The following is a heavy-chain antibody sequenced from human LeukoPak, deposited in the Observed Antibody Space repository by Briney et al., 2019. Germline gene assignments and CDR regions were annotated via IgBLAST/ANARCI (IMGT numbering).Heavy chain of an antibody. V-gene: IGHV4-4*07. D-gene: IGHD6-19*01. Sequence: PSETLSLTCTVSGGSISSYYWSWIRQPAGKGLEWIGRIYTSGSTNYNPSLKSRVTMSVDPSKNQFSLKLSSVTAADTAVYYCARDLPYSSGWYGYYYYYYGMDVWGQGTTVTVSS. CDR1: GGSISSYY. CDR3: ARDLPYSSGWYGYYYYYYGMDV. J-gene: IGHJ6*02. CDR2: IYTSGST.